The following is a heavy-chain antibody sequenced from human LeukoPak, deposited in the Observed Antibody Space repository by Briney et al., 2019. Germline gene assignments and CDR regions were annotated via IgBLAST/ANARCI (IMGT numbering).Heavy chain of an antibody. V-gene: IGHV1-2*02. CDR3: ARKLTMSCTSTSRYPFDY. D-gene: IGHD2-2*01. CDR1: GYTFTDFH. CDR2: INPNSGGT. J-gene: IGHJ4*02. Sequence: ASVTVSCTASGYTFTDFHMHWVRQAPGQGLEWMGWINPNSGGTNYALKFQGRVTMTRDTSISTAYMELNWLRSDDTAVYYCARKLTMSCTSTSRYPFDYWGQGTLVTVSS.